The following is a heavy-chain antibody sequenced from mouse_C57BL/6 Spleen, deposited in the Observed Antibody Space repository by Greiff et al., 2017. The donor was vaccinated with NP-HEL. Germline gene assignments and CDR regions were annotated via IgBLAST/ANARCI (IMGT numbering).Heavy chain of an antibody. D-gene: IGHD1-1*01. Sequence: EVNVVESGGDLVKPGGSLKLSCAASGFTFSSYGMSWVRQTPDKRLEWVATISSGGSYTYYPDSVKGRFTISRDNAKNTLYLQLSSLKPEDTAVYYCARLDYYCSSYWYFGVWGTRTTVTVSS. CDR2: ISSGGSYT. V-gene: IGHV5-6*01. CDR1: GFTFSSYG. CDR3: ARLDYYCSSYWYFGV. J-gene: IGHJ1*03.